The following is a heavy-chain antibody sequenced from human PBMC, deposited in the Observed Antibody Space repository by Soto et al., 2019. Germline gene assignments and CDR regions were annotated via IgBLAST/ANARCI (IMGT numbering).Heavy chain of an antibody. D-gene: IGHD3-22*01. CDR3: ARVVIVVVTDAFDI. CDR1: GYTFTGYY. Sequence: ASVKVSCKASGYTFTGYYMHWVRQAPGQGLEWMGWINPNSGGTNYAQKFQGWVTMTRDTSISTAYMELSSLRSDDTAVYYCARVVIVVVTDAFDIWGKGTMVTVSS. CDR2: INPNSGGT. V-gene: IGHV1-2*04. J-gene: IGHJ3*02.